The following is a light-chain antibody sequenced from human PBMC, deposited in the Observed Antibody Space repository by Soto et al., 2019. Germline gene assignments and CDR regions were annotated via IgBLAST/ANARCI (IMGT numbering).Light chain of an antibody. CDR2: GAS. V-gene: IGKV3-20*01. J-gene: IGKJ2*01. Sequence: EIVLTQSPGTLSLSPGERATLSCRASQRVSSTYLAWYHHKPGQAPRLLIYGASRRATGVPDRFSGSGSGTDFTLTISRLEPEDFAVYYWQHYGNSPPYTFGQGTKLEIK. CDR3: QHYGNSPPYT. CDR1: QRVSSTY.